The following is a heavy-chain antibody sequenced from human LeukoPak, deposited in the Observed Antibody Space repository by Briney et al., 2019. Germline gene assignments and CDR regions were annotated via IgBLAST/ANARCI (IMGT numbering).Heavy chain of an antibody. J-gene: IGHJ4*02. Sequence: TGGSLRLSCADSGFTFTTYSMNWVRQAPGKGLEGVSSISSSNSFIYYADSVKGRFTISRDNAKNSLYLQMNSLRAEDTAVYYCARDGGWLQYIDYWGQGTLVTVSS. CDR2: ISSSNSFI. CDR3: ARDGGWLQYIDY. V-gene: IGHV3-21*01. CDR1: GFTFTTYS. D-gene: IGHD5-24*01.